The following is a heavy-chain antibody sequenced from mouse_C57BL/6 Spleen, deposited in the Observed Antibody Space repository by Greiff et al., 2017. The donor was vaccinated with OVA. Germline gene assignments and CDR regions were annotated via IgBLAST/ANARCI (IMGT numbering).Heavy chain of an antibody. CDR3: ARTYDYDAAWFAY. Sequence: EVQVVESGGGLVKPGGSLKLSCAASGFTFSDYGMHWVRQAPEKGLEWVAYISSGSSTIYYADTVKGRFTISRDNAKNTLFLQMTSLRSEDTAMYYCARTYDYDAAWFAYWGQGTLVTVSA. J-gene: IGHJ3*01. CDR1: GFTFSDYG. D-gene: IGHD2-4*01. V-gene: IGHV5-17*01. CDR2: ISSGSSTI.